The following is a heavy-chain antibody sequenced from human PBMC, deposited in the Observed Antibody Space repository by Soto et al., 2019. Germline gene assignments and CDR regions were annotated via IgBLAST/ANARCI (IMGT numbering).Heavy chain of an antibody. CDR2: INHSGST. Sequence: SETLSLTCTVSGGSISSSSYYWGWIRQPPGKGLEWIGEINHSGSTNYNPSLKSRVTISVDTSKNQFSLKLSSVTAADAAVYYCARRSSDFDYWGQGTLVTVSS. CDR3: ARRSSDFDY. CDR1: GGSISSSSYY. J-gene: IGHJ4*02. V-gene: IGHV4-39*07. D-gene: IGHD6-25*01.